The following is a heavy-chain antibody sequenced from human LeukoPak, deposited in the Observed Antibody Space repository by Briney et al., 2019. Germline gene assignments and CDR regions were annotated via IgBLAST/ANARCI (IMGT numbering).Heavy chain of an antibody. D-gene: IGHD3-10*01. CDR1: GGSFSGYY. Sequence: PSETLSLTCAVYGGSFSGYYWSWIRQPPGKGLEWIGEINHSGSTNYNPSLKSRVTISVDTSKNQFSLKLSSVTAADTAVYYCARVGVYSRFGESRPYYYYYYYMDVWGKGPRSPSP. CDR3: ARVGVYSRFGESRPYYYYYYYMDV. J-gene: IGHJ6*03. CDR2: INHSGST. V-gene: IGHV4-34*01.